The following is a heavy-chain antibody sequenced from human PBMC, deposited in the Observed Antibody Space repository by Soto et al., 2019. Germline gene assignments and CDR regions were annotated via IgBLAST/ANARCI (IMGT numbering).Heavy chain of an antibody. D-gene: IGHD6-13*01. CDR1: GGSISGYY. CDR2: IYYSGST. CDR3: ARRYSSAFDI. Sequence: SETLSLTCTVSGGSISGYYWSWLRQPPGKGLEWIGYIYYSGSTNYNPSLKSRVTISVDTSKNQFSLKLSSVTAADTAVYYCARRYSSAFDIWGQGTMVTVSS. J-gene: IGHJ3*02. V-gene: IGHV4-59*08.